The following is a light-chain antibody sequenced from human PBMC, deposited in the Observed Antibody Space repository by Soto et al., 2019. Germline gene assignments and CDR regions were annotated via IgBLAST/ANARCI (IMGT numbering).Light chain of an antibody. Sequence: EVVLTQSPGTLSLSRGERATLSCRASERIYSAYLGWYQQKPGQAPRLLIYGTSSRATGIPDRFSGSGSGTDFTLTISSLEPEDFAVYYCQQRSNWPSITFGQGTRLE. V-gene: IGKV3D-20*02. CDR1: ERIYSAY. CDR2: GTS. J-gene: IGKJ5*01. CDR3: QQRSNWPSIT.